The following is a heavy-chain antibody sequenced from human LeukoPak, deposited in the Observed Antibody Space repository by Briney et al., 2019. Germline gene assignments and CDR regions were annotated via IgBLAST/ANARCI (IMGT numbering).Heavy chain of an antibody. CDR2: IYYSGST. Sequence: PSETLSLTCTVSGGSISSYYGSWIRQPPGKGLEWIGYIYYSGSTNYNPSLKSRVTISVDTSKNQFSLKLSSVTAADTAVYYCARTDYDYGMDVWGQGTTVTVSS. V-gene: IGHV4-59*08. J-gene: IGHJ6*02. D-gene: IGHD2-21*02. CDR1: GGSISSYY. CDR3: ARTDYDYGMDV.